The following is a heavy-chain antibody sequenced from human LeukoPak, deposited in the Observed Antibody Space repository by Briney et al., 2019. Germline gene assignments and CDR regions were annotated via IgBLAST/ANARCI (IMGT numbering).Heavy chain of an antibody. V-gene: IGHV5-51*01. J-gene: IGHJ6*02. CDR1: GYSFTSYW. CDR3: ARQRWNDLGYYYGMDV. CDR2: IYPGDSDT. Sequence: GESLKISCKGSGYSFTSYWIGWVRQMPGKGLEWMGIIYPGDSDTRYSPSFQGQVTISADKSISTAYLQWSSLKASDTAMYYCARQRWNDLGYYYGMDVWGQGTTVTVSS. D-gene: IGHD1-1*01.